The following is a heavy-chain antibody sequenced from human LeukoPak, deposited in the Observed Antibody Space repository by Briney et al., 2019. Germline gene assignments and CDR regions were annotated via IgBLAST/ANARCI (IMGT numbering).Heavy chain of an antibody. V-gene: IGHV4-39*07. J-gene: IGHJ4*02. D-gene: IGHD5-18*01. CDR1: GGSISSSNYY. CDR3: ARGRRYSYGYFDF. CDR2: INHSGST. Sequence: SETLSLTCTVSGGSISSSNYYWGWIRQPAGKGLEWIGEINHSGSTNYNPSLKSRVTISVDTSKNQFSLKLSSVTAADTAVYYCARGRRYSYGYFDFWGQGTLVTVSS.